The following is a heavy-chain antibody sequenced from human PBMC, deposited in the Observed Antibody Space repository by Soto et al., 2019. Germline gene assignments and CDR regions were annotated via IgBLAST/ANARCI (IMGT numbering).Heavy chain of an antibody. CDR2: IYYSGST. Sequence: QVQLQESGPGLVKPSQTLSLTCTVSGGSISSGDYYWSWIRQHPGKGLEWIGYIYYSGSTYYNPSLKSRVTISVDTSKNQFSLKLSSVTAADTAVYYCARWWSGSRSGFDPWGQGTLVTVSS. CDR1: GGSISSGDYY. CDR3: ARWWSGSRSGFDP. J-gene: IGHJ5*02. D-gene: IGHD3-3*01. V-gene: IGHV4-31*03.